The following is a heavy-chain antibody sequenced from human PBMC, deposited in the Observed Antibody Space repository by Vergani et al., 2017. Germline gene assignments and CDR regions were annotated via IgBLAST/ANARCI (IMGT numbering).Heavy chain of an antibody. CDR2: VNHGGST. V-gene: IGHV4-34*01. CDR1: GGSFSDYY. D-gene: IGHD3-3*02. Sequence: QVQLQEWGAGLLKTSETLSLTCGVSGGSFSDYYWSWIRQAPGMGLEWIGEVNHGGSTNYNPSHKSRVSISVDTSKNQFSLQLTSVTAAASALYFCAFSARAPTRRNPHPDYWCQGILVIVSS. CDR3: AFSARAPTRRNPHPDY. J-gene: IGHJ4*02.